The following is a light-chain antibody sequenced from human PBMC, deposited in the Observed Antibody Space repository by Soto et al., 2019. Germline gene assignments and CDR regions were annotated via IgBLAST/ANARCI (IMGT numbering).Light chain of an antibody. V-gene: IGLV1-40*01. Sequence: QSVLTQPPSVSGAPGQRVTISCTGSSSNIGAGYDIHWYQQLPGTAPKVLIYSYSNRPSGVPDRFSGSKSGTSASLAIAGLQAEDEADYYCQSYDTSLRAVFGGGTKLTVL. CDR2: SYS. J-gene: IGLJ2*01. CDR3: QSYDTSLRAV. CDR1: SSNIGAGYD.